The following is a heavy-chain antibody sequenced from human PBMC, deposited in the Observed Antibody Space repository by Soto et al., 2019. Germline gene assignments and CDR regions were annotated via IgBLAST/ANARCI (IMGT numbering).Heavy chain of an antibody. CDR1: GFTFSSYW. CDR2: INSDGTST. J-gene: IGHJ5*02. V-gene: IGHV3-74*01. CDR3: ARERIAMVRGVIHWFDP. Sequence: GGSLRLSCAASGFTFSSYWMHWVRQAPGKGLVWVSRINSDGTSTSYADSVKGLFTISRDNAKNTLYLQMNSLRAEDTAVYYCARERIAMVRGVIHWFDPWGQGTLVTVSS. D-gene: IGHD3-10*01.